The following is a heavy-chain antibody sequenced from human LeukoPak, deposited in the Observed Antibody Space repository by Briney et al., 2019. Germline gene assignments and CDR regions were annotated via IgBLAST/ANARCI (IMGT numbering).Heavy chain of an antibody. Sequence: GGSLRLSCAASGFTFSSYGMHWVRQAPGKGLEWVAVISYDGSNKYYADSVKGRFTISRDSSKNTLYLQMNSLRAEDTAVYYCAKALGGYSSSWKEVDSWGQGTLVTVSS. CDR1: GFTFSSYG. CDR2: ISYDGSNK. CDR3: AKALGGYSSSWKEVDS. J-gene: IGHJ4*02. D-gene: IGHD6-13*01. V-gene: IGHV3-30*18.